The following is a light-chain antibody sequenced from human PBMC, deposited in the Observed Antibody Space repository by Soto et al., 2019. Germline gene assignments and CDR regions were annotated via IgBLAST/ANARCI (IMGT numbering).Light chain of an antibody. J-gene: IGLJ1*01. CDR3: RSYTSSSPLDV. CDR1: SRDGGGYNY. V-gene: IGLV2-14*01. Sequence: QSVLTQPASVSGAPGQSITISCTGTSRDGGGYNYVSWHKQHPGKAPKLMIYDVSNRPSGVSNRFSGSKSGNTASLTISGLQAEDEADYYCRSYTSSSPLDVFGTGPQVSV. CDR2: DVS.